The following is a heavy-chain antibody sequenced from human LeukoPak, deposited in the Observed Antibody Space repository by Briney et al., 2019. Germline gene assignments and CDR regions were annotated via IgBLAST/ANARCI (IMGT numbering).Heavy chain of an antibody. Sequence: GESLRISCQGSGSSFTSYWISWVGQMPGKGLEWMGRIDPSDSYTNYSPSFQGHVTISADKSTSTAYLQWSSLKASDTAMYDCARHRDDYVWWCYHTGDAFDIWGQGTMVTVSS. D-gene: IGHD3-16*02. J-gene: IGHJ3*02. CDR2: IDPSDSYT. V-gene: IGHV5-10-1*01. CDR3: ARHRDDYVWWCYHTGDAFDI. CDR1: GSSFTSYW.